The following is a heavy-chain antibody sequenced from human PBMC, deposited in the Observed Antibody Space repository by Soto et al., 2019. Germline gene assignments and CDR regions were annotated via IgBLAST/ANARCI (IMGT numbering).Heavy chain of an antibody. CDR2: ISPYNDNT. CDR3: ARVQRKSQILNWFDP. V-gene: IGHV1-18*01. CDR1: GYTFTSYG. Sequence: ASVKVSCKASGYTFTSYGISWVRQAPGQGLEWMGWISPYNDNTNYAQKFQGRVTVTTDTSTSTAYMELRRLRSDDTAVYYCARVQRKSQILNWFDPWGQGTLVTVSS. J-gene: IGHJ5*02.